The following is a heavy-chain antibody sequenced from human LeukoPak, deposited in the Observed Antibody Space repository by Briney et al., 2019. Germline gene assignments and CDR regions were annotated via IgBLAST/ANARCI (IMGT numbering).Heavy chain of an antibody. D-gene: IGHD3-3*01. CDR1: GFTFSSYS. V-gene: IGHV3-21*01. CDR3: ARGAGFLEWLFDY. J-gene: IGHJ4*02. Sequence: GGSLRLSRAASGFTFSSYSMNWVRQAPGKGLEWVSSISSSSSYIYYADSVKGRFTISRDNAKNSLYLQMNSLRAEDTAVYYCARGAGFLEWLFDYWGQGTLVTVSS. CDR2: ISSSSSYI.